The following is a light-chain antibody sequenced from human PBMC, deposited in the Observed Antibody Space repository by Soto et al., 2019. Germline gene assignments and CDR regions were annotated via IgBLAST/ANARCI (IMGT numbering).Light chain of an antibody. CDR2: NNN. CDR3: AAWDDSLNGYV. Sequence: QSVLTQPPSASGTPGQSVTISCYGGSSNIGTNAVNWYQQLPGTAPKLLIYNNNQRPSGVPDRFSGSKSGTSASLAISGLQSEDEADYYCAAWDDSLNGYVFGTGTKVTVL. V-gene: IGLV1-44*01. CDR1: SSNIGTNA. J-gene: IGLJ1*01.